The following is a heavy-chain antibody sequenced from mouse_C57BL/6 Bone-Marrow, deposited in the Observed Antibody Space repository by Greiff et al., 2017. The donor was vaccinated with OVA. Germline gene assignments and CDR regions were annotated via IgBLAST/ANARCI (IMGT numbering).Heavy chain of an antibody. CDR2: IHPNSGST. CDR1: GYTFTSYW. Sequence: QVQLQQPGAELVKPGASVKLSCKASGYTFTSYWMHWVKQRPGQGLEWIGMIHPNSGSTNYNEKFKSKATLTVDKSSSTAYMQLSSLTSEDSAVYYCARNYGSKDFDYWGKGTTLTVSS. V-gene: IGHV1-64*01. J-gene: IGHJ2*01. CDR3: ARNYGSKDFDY. D-gene: IGHD1-1*01.